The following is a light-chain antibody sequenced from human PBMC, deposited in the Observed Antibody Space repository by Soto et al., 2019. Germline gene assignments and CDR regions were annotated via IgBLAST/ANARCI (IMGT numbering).Light chain of an antibody. Sequence: QSALTQPASVSGSPGQSITISCTGTSSDVGGYNYVFWYQQHPGKAPKVMIYEVSNRTSGVSNRFSGSKAGNTASLTISGLQAEYEAEYYCSSYTSSSTLVVFGTGTKLTVL. CDR2: EVS. CDR1: SSDVGGYNY. V-gene: IGLV2-14*01. J-gene: IGLJ1*01. CDR3: SSYTSSSTLVV.